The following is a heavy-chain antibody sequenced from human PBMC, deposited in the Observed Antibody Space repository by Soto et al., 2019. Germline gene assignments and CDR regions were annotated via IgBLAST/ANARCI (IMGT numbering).Heavy chain of an antibody. CDR3: ARGRGDIVLVPAADNWFDP. CDR1: GGSISSGGYS. J-gene: IGHJ5*02. CDR2: IYHSGST. Sequence: PSETLSLTCAVSGGSISSGGYSWSWIRQPPGKGLEWIGYIYHSGSTYYNPSLKSRVTISVDRSKNQFSLKLSSVTAADTAVYYCARGRGDIVLVPAADNWFDPWGQGTLVTVS. D-gene: IGHD2-2*01. V-gene: IGHV4-30-2*01.